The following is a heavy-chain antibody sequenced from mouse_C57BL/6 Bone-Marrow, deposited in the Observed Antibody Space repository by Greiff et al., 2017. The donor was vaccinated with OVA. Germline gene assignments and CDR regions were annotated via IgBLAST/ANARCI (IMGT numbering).Heavy chain of an antibody. CDR3: ARWGYGNSALLAY. D-gene: IGHD2-1*01. Sequence: QVQLQQPGAELVRPGSSVKLSCKASGYTFTSYWMHWVKQRPIQGLEWIGNIDPSDSETHYNQKFKDKATLTVDKSSSTAYMQLSGLTSEDSAVYYGARWGYGNSALLAYWGQGTLVTVSA. CDR1: GYTFTSYW. CDR2: IDPSDSET. V-gene: IGHV1-52*01. J-gene: IGHJ3*01.